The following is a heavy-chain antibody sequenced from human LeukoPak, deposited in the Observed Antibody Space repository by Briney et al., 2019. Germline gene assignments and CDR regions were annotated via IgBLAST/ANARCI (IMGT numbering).Heavy chain of an antibody. D-gene: IGHD1-7*01. V-gene: IGHV1-69*13. Sequence: GASVKVSCKASGYTFTSYYMHWVRQAPGQGLEWMGGIIPIFGTANYAQKFQGRVTITADESTSTAYMELSSLRSEDTAVYYCARVVGYNWNYGPFDYWGQGTLVTVSS. CDR1: GYTFTSYY. J-gene: IGHJ4*02. CDR2: IIPIFGTA. CDR3: ARVVGYNWNYGPFDY.